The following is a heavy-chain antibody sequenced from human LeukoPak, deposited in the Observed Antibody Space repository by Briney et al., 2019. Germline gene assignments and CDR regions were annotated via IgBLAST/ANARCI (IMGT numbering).Heavy chain of an antibody. J-gene: IGHJ4*02. CDR2: ITPIFGTA. CDR3: ARARNNYYDSTD. D-gene: IGHD3-22*01. Sequence: SVKVSCKASGGTFSSYAISWVRQAPGQGLEWMGGITPIFGTANYAQKFQGRVTITADESTSTAYMELSSLRSEDTAVYYCARARNNYYDSTDWGQGTLVTVSS. CDR1: GGTFSSYA. V-gene: IGHV1-69*13.